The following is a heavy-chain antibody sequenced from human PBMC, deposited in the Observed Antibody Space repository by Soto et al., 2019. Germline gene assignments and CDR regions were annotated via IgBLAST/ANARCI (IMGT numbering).Heavy chain of an antibody. CDR3: ATRITVFGLLIPPFDP. Sequence: PSDALSLRCAVYVGSFNGYYWNWIRQPPVTVLEWSVQINHTGGTHYNPSLKSRVTMSVDTSKNQFSLRLSSVTAADTAIYYCATRITVFGLLIPPFDPWGQGTQVTVSS. CDR2: INHTGGT. CDR1: VGSFNGYY. V-gene: IGHV4-34*01. D-gene: IGHD3-3*01. J-gene: IGHJ5*02.